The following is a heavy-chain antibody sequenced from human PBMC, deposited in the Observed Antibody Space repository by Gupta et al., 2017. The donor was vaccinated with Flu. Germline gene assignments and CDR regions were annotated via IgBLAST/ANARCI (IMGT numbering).Heavy chain of an antibody. CDR1: SMYG. J-gene: IGHJ4*02. V-gene: IGHV3-7*01. CDR2: VKQDGSEN. Sequence: SMYGMTGVRQAPGKGPEWVGNVKQDGSENYYMDSVKGRFTVSRDNAKNSVYLQMSSLRAEDTAVYFCVRDFRFQDDYWGQGTLVTVSS. CDR3: VRDFRFQDDY.